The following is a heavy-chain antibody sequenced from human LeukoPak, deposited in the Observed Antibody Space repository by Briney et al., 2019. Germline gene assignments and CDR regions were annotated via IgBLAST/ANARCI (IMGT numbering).Heavy chain of an antibody. Sequence: PSETLSLTCTVSGGSISSGGYYWSWIRQHPGKGLEWIGYIYYSGSTYYNPSLKSRVTISVDTSKNQFSLKLSSVTAADTAVYYCARGSTPIAVAGRSFDYWGQGTLVTVSS. CDR1: GGSISSGGYY. J-gene: IGHJ4*02. V-gene: IGHV4-31*03. CDR2: IYYSGST. D-gene: IGHD6-19*01. CDR3: ARGSTPIAVAGRSFDY.